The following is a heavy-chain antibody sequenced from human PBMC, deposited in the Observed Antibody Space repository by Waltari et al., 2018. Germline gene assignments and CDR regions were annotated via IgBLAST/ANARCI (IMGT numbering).Heavy chain of an antibody. CDR2: ISGSGSTI. CDR3: ARRWELLYYFDS. CDR1: GFTFSSYE. J-gene: IGHJ4*02. Sequence: EEQLVESGGGLVQPGGSLLLSCTASGFTFSSYEMNWVLQAPGKGLEWVSYISGSGSTIYYADSVKGRFTISRDNAKNSLYLRMSGLRAEDTAVYYCARRWELLYYFDSWGQGTLVTVSS. D-gene: IGHD1-26*01. V-gene: IGHV3-48*03.